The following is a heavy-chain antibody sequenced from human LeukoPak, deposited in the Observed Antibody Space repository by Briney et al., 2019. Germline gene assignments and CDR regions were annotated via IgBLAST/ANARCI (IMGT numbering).Heavy chain of an antibody. Sequence: SETLSLTCTVSGGSISSGDYYWTWIRQPAGKGLEWLGRIYTTGSTSYNPSLKNRVTISVDTSKNQISLKLSSVTAADTAVYYCARDRGISTARGVPSWFDPWGQGTLVTVSS. J-gene: IGHJ5*02. CDR1: GGSISSGDYY. CDR3: ARDRGISTARGVPSWFDP. V-gene: IGHV4-61*02. D-gene: IGHD3-10*01. CDR2: IYTTGST.